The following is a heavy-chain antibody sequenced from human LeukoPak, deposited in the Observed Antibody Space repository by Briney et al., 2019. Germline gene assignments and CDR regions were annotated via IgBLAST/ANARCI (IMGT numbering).Heavy chain of an antibody. V-gene: IGHV1-2*02. D-gene: IGHD6-19*01. CDR2: INPNSGGT. Sequence: AASVKVSCKASGYTFTGYYMYWVRQAPGQGLEWMGWINPNSGGTNYAQKFQGRVTMTRDTSISTAYMELSRLRSDDTAVYYCARVRTKSYSSGWYYYGMDVWGQGTTVTVSS. J-gene: IGHJ6*02. CDR3: ARVRTKSYSSGWYYYGMDV. CDR1: GYTFTGYY.